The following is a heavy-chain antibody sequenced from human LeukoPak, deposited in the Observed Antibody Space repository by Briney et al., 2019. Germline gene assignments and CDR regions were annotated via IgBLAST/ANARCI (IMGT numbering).Heavy chain of an antibody. V-gene: IGHV3-74*01. CDR1: GFAFSTYW. CDR2: INSDGSST. J-gene: IGHJ4*02. CDR3: ARGWKTGEGPY. Sequence: GGSLRLSCEASGFAFSTYWMHWVRQAPGKGLVWVSRINSDGSSTNYADSVKSRFTITRDNAENTVFLQINSLRAEDTAVYYCARGWKTGEGPYWGQGSLVTVSS. D-gene: IGHD3-9*01.